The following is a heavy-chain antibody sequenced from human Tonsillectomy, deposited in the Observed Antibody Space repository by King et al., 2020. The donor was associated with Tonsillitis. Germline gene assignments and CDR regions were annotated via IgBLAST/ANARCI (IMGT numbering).Heavy chain of an antibody. Sequence: VQLQQWGAGLLKPSETLSLTCAVYGGSFSGYYWSWIRQPPGKGLEWIGEINHSGSTNYNPSLKSRVTISVDTSKNQLSLKLSSVTAADTAVYYCARRNRGPRIAVAGRLFDYWGQGTLVTVSS. CDR3: ARRNRGPRIAVAGRLFDY. J-gene: IGHJ4*02. CDR2: INHSGST. V-gene: IGHV4-34*01. CDR1: GGSFSGYY. D-gene: IGHD6-19*01.